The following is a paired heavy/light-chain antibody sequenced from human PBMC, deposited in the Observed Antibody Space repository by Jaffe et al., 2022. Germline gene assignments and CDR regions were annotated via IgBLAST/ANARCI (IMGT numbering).Light chain of an antibody. CDR3: MQARQTPLT. V-gene: IGKV2-28*01. J-gene: IGKJ4*01. CDR1: QSLLHNNGFNY. Sequence: DIVMTQSPLSLPVSPGEPASISCRSSQSLLHNNGFNYLDWYLQKPGQSPQLLISLASNRASGVPDRFSGSGSGTDFTLKISRVEAEDVGVYYCMQARQTPLTFGGGTKLEIK. CDR2: LAS.
Heavy chain of an antibody. CDR3: ASGLIEGGNTLDN. CDR1: NGTFSSYT. J-gene: IGHJ4*02. Sequence: QVQMLQSGAEVKKPGSSVKVSCKTSNGTFSSYTVSWVRQAPGQGLEWMGRIVPIIAVTNYAQKFQGRVTIIADRSTSTAYMELTSLRFEDTAVYYCASGLIEGGNTLDNWGQGTLVTVSS. D-gene: IGHD2-15*01. CDR2: IVPIIAVT. V-gene: IGHV1-69*02.